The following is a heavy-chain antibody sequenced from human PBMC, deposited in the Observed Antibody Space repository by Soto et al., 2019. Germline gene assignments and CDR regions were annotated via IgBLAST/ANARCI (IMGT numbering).Heavy chain of an antibody. CDR1: GGSFSGYY. D-gene: IGHD3-10*01. J-gene: IGHJ5*02. Sequence: TLSLTCAVYGGSFSGYYWSWIRQPPGKGLEWIGEINHSGSTNYNPSLKSRVTISVDTSKNQFSLKLSSVTAADTAVYYCATYGSGSYYIRTPWFDPWGQGTLVTLSS. CDR2: INHSGST. V-gene: IGHV4-34*01. CDR3: ATYGSGSYYIRTPWFDP.